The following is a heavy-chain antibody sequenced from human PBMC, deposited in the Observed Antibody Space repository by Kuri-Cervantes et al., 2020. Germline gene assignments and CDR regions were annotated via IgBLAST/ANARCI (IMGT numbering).Heavy chain of an antibody. D-gene: IGHD6-13*01. Sequence: SETLSLTCTVSGGSISSYYWSWIRQPPGKGLEWIGYIYYSGSTNYNPSLKSRVTISVDTSKNRFSLKLNSVTAADTAVYYCARAAAAAPVADWGQGTLVTVSS. CDR1: GGSISSYY. CDR3: ARAAAAAPVAD. J-gene: IGHJ4*02. V-gene: IGHV4-59*12. CDR2: IYYSGST.